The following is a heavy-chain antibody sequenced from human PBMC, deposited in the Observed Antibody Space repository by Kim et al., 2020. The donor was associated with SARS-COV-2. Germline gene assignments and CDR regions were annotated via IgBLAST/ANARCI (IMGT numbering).Heavy chain of an antibody. Sequence: TYYTPSLKSRVTISGDTSKTPFSLRLGSVTAADTAVYYCARESSSLIDYWGQGTLVTVSS. D-gene: IGHD6-13*01. J-gene: IGHJ4*02. CDR3: ARESSSLIDY. CDR2: T. V-gene: IGHV4-39*02.